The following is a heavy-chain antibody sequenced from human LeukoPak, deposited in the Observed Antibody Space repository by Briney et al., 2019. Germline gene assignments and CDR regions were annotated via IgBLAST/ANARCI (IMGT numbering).Heavy chain of an antibody. CDR1: GFTFSNYW. D-gene: IGHD2-21*02. Sequence: GGSLRLSCAASGFTFSNYWMTWVRQAPGKGLEWVAVISYDGSNKYYADSVKGRFTISRDNSKNTLYLQMNSLRAEDTAVYYCARGRPLAYCGGDCYPPDAFDIWGQGTMVTVSS. V-gene: IGHV3-30-3*01. CDR2: ISYDGSNK. CDR3: ARGRPLAYCGGDCYPPDAFDI. J-gene: IGHJ3*02.